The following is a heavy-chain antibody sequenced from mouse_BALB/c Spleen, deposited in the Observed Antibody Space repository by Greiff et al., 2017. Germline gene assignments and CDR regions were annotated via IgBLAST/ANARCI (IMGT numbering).Heavy chain of an antibody. CDR3: ARGYYGSMDY. D-gene: IGHD1-1*01. V-gene: IGHV3-8*02. CDR1: GDSFTSGY. J-gene: IGHJ2*01. Sequence: EVKLQESGPSLVQPSQTLSLTCSVTGDSFTSGYWNWIRKFPGNKLEYMGYISYSGGTSYNPSLKSRISITRDTSKNQYYLQLNSVTTEDTATYYCARGYYGSMDYGGQGTTLTVSS. CDR2: ISYSGGT.